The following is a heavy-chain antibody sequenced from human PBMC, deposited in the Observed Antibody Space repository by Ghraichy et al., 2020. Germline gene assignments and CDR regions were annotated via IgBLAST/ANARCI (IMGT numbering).Heavy chain of an antibody. CDR3: AKDRPSGMSCCNQFDS. D-gene: IGHD2-15*01. CDR2: IKGTGDSV. Sequence: GGSLRLSCAVPGFSMFSNYAMSWVRQAPGKGLEWVSGIKGTGDSVYYADSVKGRFAISRDNSRNTLYLQMSSLRIEDTAVYYCAKDRPSGMSCCNQFDSWGQGILVTVSS. J-gene: IGHJ5*01. V-gene: IGHV3-23*01. CDR1: GFSMFSNYA.